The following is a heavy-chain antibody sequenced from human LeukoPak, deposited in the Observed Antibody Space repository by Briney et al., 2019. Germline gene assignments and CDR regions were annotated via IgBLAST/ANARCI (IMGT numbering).Heavy chain of an antibody. CDR2: IGSSGSYI. CDR3: AKATVATLRGGYYFDY. Sequence: GGSLRLSCAASGFAFSGDNMNWVRQAPGKGLEWVSFIGSSGSYIKYADSVKGRFTISRDNAKNSLYLQMNSLRAEDTAVYYCAKATVATLRGGYYFDYWGQGTLVTVSS. J-gene: IGHJ4*02. CDR1: GFAFSGDN. V-gene: IGHV3-21*04. D-gene: IGHD5-12*01.